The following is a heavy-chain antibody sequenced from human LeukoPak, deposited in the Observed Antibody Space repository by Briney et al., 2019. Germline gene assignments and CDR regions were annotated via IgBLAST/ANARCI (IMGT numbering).Heavy chain of an antibody. V-gene: IGHV5-51*01. CDR3: ARDIVATIGAPAHAFDI. Sequence: GESLKISCKGSGYSFTSYWIGWVRQMPGKGLEWMGIIYPGDSDTRYSPSFQGQVTMTRDTSISTAYMELSRLRSDDTAVYYCARDIVATIGAPAHAFDIWGQGTMVTVSS. CDR2: IYPGDSDT. J-gene: IGHJ3*02. CDR1: GYSFTSYW. D-gene: IGHD5-12*01.